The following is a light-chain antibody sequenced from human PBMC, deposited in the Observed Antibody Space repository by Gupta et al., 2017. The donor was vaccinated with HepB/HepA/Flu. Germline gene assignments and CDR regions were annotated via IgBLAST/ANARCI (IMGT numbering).Light chain of an antibody. CDR3: QQRSNWPPYT. CDR2: DAS. J-gene: IGKJ2*01. Sequence: EIVLTQSPATLSLSPGVRATLSCRASQSVSSYLAWYQQKPGQAPRLLIYDASNRATGIPARFSGSGSWIDFTLTISSLEPEDFAVYYCQQRSNWPPYTFGQGTKLEIK. V-gene: IGKV3-11*01. CDR1: QSVSSY.